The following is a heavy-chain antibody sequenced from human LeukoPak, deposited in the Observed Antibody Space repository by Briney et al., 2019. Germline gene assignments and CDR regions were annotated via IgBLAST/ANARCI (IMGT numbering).Heavy chain of an antibody. CDR3: AKGSYYDSSGSFYFDY. CDR2: ISGSGDNT. V-gene: IGHV3-23*01. CDR1: GFTFSSYS. J-gene: IGHJ4*02. Sequence: GGSLRLSCAASGFTFSSYSMSWVRQAPGKGLEWVSGISGSGDNTCYADSVKGRFTISRDNSKNTLYVQVNSLGTEDTAAYYCAKGSYYDSSGSFYFDYWGQGTLVTVSS. D-gene: IGHD3-22*01.